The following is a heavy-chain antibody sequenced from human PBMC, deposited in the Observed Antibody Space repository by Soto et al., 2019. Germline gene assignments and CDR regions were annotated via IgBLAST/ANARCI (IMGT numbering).Heavy chain of an antibody. V-gene: IGHV1-69*12. J-gene: IGHJ4*02. CDR2: IMPVFDTP. D-gene: IGHD6-13*01. CDR3: ARESAPAGVWAQNY. CDR1: GVSFSSYA. Sequence: QVQLVQSGTEVKKPGSSMKVSCKTSGVSFSSYALSWVRQTPGQGLEWMGGIMPVFDTPIYAQRFQDRLTISADESATTAYMELSSLTSEDTAIYYCARESAPAGVWAQNYWGQGTLVTVSS.